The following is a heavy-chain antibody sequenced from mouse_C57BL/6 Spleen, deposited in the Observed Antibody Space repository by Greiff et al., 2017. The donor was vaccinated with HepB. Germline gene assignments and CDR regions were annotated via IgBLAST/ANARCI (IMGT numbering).Heavy chain of an antibody. CDR3: ARKTGYFDY. J-gene: IGHJ2*01. CDR1: GYSITSGYY. CDR2: ISYDGSN. D-gene: IGHD4-1*01. Sequence: VQLQQSGPGLVKPSQSLSLTCSVTGYSITSGYYWNWIRQFPGNKLEWMGYISYDGSNNYNPSLKNRISITRDTSKNQFVLKLNSVTTEDTATYYCARKTGYFDYWGQGTTLTVSS. V-gene: IGHV3-6*01.